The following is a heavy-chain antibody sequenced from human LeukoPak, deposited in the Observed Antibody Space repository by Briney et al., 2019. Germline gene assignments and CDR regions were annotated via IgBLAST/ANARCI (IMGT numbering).Heavy chain of an antibody. V-gene: IGHV1-18*04. Sequence: GASVKVSCKASGYTFTGYYMHWVRQAPGQGLEWMGWISVYNGNTNYAQKLQGRVTMTTDTSTSTAYMELRSLRSDDTAVYYCARDGDDSSGYYYGNWFDPWGQGTLVTVSS. D-gene: IGHD3-22*01. CDR2: ISVYNGNT. CDR3: ARDGDDSSGYYYGNWFDP. CDR1: GYTFTGYY. J-gene: IGHJ5*02.